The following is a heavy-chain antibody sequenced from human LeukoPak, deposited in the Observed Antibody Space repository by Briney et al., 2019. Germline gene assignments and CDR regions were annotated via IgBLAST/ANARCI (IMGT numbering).Heavy chain of an antibody. D-gene: IGHD3-3*01. CDR1: GGSFSGYY. CDR2: INHSGST. V-gene: IGHV4-34*01. Sequence: PSETLSLTCAVYGGSFSGYYWSWIRQPPGKGLEWIGEINHSGSTNYNPSLKSRVTISVDTSKNQFSLKLSSVTAADTAVHYCARGGDFWSAYLVWFDPWGQGTLVTVSS. CDR3: ARGGDFWSAYLVWFDP. J-gene: IGHJ5*02.